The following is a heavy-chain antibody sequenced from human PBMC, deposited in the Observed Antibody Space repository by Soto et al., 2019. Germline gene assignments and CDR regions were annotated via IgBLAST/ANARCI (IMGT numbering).Heavy chain of an antibody. D-gene: IGHD4-17*01. CDR1: GGSISSGDYH. J-gene: IGHJ4*02. Sequence: SETLSLTCTVSGGSISSGDYHWSWIRQPPGKGLEWIGYTYNSGSTYHNPSLKGRVTISVDTSKNQFSLKLRSVTAADTAVYYCAREGGYGDYRGFWGQGTLVTVSS. V-gene: IGHV4-30-4*01. CDR2: TYNSGST. CDR3: AREGGYGDYRGF.